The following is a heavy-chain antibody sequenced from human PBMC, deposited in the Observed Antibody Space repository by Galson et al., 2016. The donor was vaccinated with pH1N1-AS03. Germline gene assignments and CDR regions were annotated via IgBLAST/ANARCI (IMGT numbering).Heavy chain of an antibody. J-gene: IGHJ5*02. V-gene: IGHV3-30*02. Sequence: SLRLSCATGFRYTRYGFHWVRQAPGKGLDWVAFIDYDGSEKYSPDSVKGRFTIPRDNSKNTVYLQMNSLRIDDTAVYYCARGPLPPHLFGKNYDDTSGPLDPWGQGTLVIVSS. CDR3: ARGPLPPHLFGKNYDDTSGPLDP. CDR1: GFRYTRYG. D-gene: IGHD3-22*01. CDR2: IDYDGSEK.